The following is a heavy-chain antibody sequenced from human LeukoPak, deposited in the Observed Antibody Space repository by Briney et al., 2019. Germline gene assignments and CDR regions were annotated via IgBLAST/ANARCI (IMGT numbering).Heavy chain of an antibody. CDR3: ARGGNVSWFDP. CDR1: GGSFSGYY. D-gene: IGHD1-14*01. V-gene: IGHV4-34*01. Sequence: PSETLPLTCAVYGGSFSGYYWSWIRQPPGKGLEWIGEINHSGSTNYNPSLKSRVTISVDTSKNQFSLKLSSVTAADTAVYYCARGGNVSWFDPWGQGTPVTVSS. CDR2: INHSGST. J-gene: IGHJ5*02.